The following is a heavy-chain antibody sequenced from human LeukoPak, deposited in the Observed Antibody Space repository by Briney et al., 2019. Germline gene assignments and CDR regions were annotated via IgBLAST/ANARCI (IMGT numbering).Heavy chain of an antibody. CDR3: ARGYLVEGSCWYRD. CDR1: GYTFTGYY. Sequence: ASVKVCCKASGYTFTGYYMHRMRQAQGQGHEWKGWINPNSGGTNYAQKFQGRVTMTRDTSISTAYMELSRLTSDDTAVYYCARGYLVEGSCWYRDWGQGTLVTVSS. J-gene: IGHJ4*02. D-gene: IGHD6-13*01. V-gene: IGHV1-2*02. CDR2: INPNSGGT.